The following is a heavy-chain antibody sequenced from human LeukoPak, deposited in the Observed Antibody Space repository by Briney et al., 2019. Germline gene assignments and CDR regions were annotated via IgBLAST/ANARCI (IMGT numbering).Heavy chain of an antibody. Sequence: GGSLRLSCAASGFSLRGNNMNWVRQAPGKGPEWVSIIYSEDSTYYADSMKGRFTISRDNSKTTLYLQTHSPRAEDTAVYYCARAFPAAAHTSFDYWGQGTLATVSS. D-gene: IGHD6-13*01. J-gene: IGHJ4*02. CDR2: IYSEDST. V-gene: IGHV3-66*01. CDR1: GFSLRGNN. CDR3: ARAFPAAAHTSFDY.